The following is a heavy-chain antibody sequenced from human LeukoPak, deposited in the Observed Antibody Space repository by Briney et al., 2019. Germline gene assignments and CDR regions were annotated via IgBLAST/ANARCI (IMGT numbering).Heavy chain of an antibody. V-gene: IGHV1-46*01. J-gene: IGHJ4*02. CDR1: GYTFTSYG. CDR2: INPSGGST. Sequence: ASVKVSCKASGYTFTSYGISWVRQAPGQGLEWMGIINPSGGSTSYAQKFQGRVTMTRDMSTSTVYMELSSLRSEDTAVYYCARDYGDYSQYYFDYWGQGTLVTVSS. CDR3: ARDYGDYSQYYFDY. D-gene: IGHD4-17*01.